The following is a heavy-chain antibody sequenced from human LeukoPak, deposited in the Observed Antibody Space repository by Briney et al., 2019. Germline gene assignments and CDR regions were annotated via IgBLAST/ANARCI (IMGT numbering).Heavy chain of an antibody. CDR2: VWDNGINK. J-gene: IGHJ6*04. CDR3: VKEPAPYSLGDA. Sequence: GGSLRLSCAASGFTFSRYGMHWVRQAPGKGLEWVAVVWDNGINKFYADSVKGRFTISRDNPKHTLSLHMNSLRAEDAAVYYCVKEPAPYSLGDAWGKGTTVTVSS. V-gene: IGHV3-33*06. CDR1: GFTFSRYG. D-gene: IGHD5-18*01.